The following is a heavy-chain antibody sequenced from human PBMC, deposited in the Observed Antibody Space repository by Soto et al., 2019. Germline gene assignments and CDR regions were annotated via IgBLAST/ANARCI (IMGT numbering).Heavy chain of an antibody. J-gene: IGHJ4*02. CDR2: ISESGST. CDR3: ARGSGIVALPGELEDVNYDF. V-gene: IGHV4-34*01. Sequence: QVQLQQWGAGLVKPSETLSLSCAVYGQSFSGHSWAWIRQPPGKGLEWIGEISESGSTYYNPSLKSRVTISTDTSKNQFSLKLNSVTAADTAAYFCARGSGIVALPGELEDVNYDFWVQGTLVNVSS. D-gene: IGHD1-1*01. CDR1: GQSFSGHS.